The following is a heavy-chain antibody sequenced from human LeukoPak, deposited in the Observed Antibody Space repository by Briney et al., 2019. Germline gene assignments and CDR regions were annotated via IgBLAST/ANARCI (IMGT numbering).Heavy chain of an antibody. J-gene: IGHJ6*04. V-gene: IGHV3-30*02. CDR2: VRYDGSNK. D-gene: IGHD3-10*02. Sequence: QSGGSLRLSCAASGIIFSSDAMTWVRQAPGKGLEWVAIVRYDGSNKYYADSVKGRFTISRDNAKNSLYLQMNSLRAEDTAVYYCTELGITMIGGVWGKGTTVTISS. CDR1: GIIFSSDA. CDR3: TELGITMIGGV.